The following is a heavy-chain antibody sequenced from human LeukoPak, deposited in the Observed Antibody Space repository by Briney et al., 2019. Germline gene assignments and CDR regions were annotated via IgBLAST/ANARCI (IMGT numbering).Heavy chain of an antibody. D-gene: IGHD3-3*01. V-gene: IGHV3-48*03. CDR2: ISSSGSTI. J-gene: IGHJ6*03. CDR1: GFTFSSYE. Sequence: PGGSLTLSCAASGFTFSSYEMNWVRQAPGKGLEGVSYISSSGSTIYYADSVKGRFTISRDNAKNSLYLQRNSLRAEDTAVYYCARYPVFGEYYYYMDVWGKGTTVTVSS. CDR3: ARYPVFGEYYYYMDV.